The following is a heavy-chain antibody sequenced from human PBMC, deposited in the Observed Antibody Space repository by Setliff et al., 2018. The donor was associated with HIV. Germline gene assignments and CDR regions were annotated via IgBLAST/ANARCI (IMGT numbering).Heavy chain of an antibody. J-gene: IGHJ4*02. CDR3: ARGAPGRSCSGGSCSYFDY. D-gene: IGHD2-15*01. Sequence: ASVKVSCKASGYTFTSLDINWVRQATGQGPEWMGWLNPTSGNTGSAQRFQGRVTMTRNTSISIAHMELSNLRSEDTAVYYCARGAPGRSCSGGSCSYFDYWGQGTLVTVSS. V-gene: IGHV1-8*01. CDR2: LNPTSGNT. CDR1: GYTFTSLD.